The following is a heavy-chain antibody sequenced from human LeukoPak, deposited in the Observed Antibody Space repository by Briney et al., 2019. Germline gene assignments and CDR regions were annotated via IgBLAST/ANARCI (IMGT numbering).Heavy chain of an antibody. J-gene: IGHJ3*01. CDR1: EFTFGSYW. V-gene: IGHV3-7*03. CDR2: INRDGSKN. D-gene: IGHD2-21*02. Sequence: GGSLRLSCAASEFTFGSYWMTWVRQAPGKGLEWVANINRDGSKNHFVDSVKGRFTISRDNAKNFLYLQMNSLRAEDTAVYFCAKDSSPYCGDDCYFDAFDLWGQGTMVTVSS. CDR3: AKDSSPYCGDDCYFDAFDL.